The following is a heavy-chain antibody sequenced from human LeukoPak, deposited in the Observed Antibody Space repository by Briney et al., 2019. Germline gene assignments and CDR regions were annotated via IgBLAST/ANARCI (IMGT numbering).Heavy chain of an antibody. CDR1: GGSISSSSYY. J-gene: IGHJ4*02. D-gene: IGHD6-13*01. CDR3: ARHGRHAAAADVDY. V-gene: IGHV4-39*01. Sequence: SETLSLTCTVSGGSISSSSYYWGWIRQPPGKGLEWIGSIYYSGSTYYNPSLKSRVTISVDTYKNQFSLKLSSVTAADTAVYYCARHGRHAAAADVDYWGQGTLGTVS. CDR2: IYYSGST.